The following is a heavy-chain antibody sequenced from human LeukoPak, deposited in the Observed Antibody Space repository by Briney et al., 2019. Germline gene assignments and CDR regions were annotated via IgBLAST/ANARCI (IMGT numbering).Heavy chain of an antibody. J-gene: IGHJ4*02. CDR1: GFSFSNSA. CDR3: GREGAGCGRDCYGFFDY. V-gene: IGHV3-23*01. CDR2: ITDSGRPT. D-gene: IGHD2-21*02. Sequence: GGSLRLSCAAPGFSFSNSALTWVRQAPGRGLEWVSSITDSGRPTLYANSVKGRFTISRDNSKNTLYPQMYSLRVEDTAVYYCGREGAGCGRDCYGFFDYWGQGSLVTVSS.